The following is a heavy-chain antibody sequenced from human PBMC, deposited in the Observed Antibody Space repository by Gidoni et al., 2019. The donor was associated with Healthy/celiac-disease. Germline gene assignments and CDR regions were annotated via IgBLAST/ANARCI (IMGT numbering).Heavy chain of an antibody. Sequence: QVQLQESGPGLVKPSQTLSLTCTVSGGSISRGGYYWSGIRQHPGKGLEWIGYIYYSGSTYYNPSLKSRVTISVDTSKNQFSLKLSSVTAADTAVYYCARDSSGYYPHPTLFYWGQGTLVTVSS. CDR2: IYYSGST. CDR3: ARDSSGYYPHPTLFY. V-gene: IGHV4-31*03. J-gene: IGHJ4*02. D-gene: IGHD3-22*01. CDR1: GGSISRGGYY.